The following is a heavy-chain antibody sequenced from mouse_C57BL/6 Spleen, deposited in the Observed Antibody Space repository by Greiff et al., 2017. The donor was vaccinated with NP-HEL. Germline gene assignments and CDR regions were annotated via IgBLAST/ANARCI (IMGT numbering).Heavy chain of an antibody. CDR3: ARDSANWDFDY. Sequence: EVQLQQSGPVLVKPGASVKMSCKASGYTFTDYYMNWVKQSHGKSLEWIGVINPYNGGTSYNQKFKGKATLTVDKSSSTAYMELNSLTSEDSAVYYCARDSANWDFDYWGQGTTLTVSS. J-gene: IGHJ2*01. CDR2: INPYNGGT. CDR1: GYTFTDYY. D-gene: IGHD4-1*01. V-gene: IGHV1-19*01.